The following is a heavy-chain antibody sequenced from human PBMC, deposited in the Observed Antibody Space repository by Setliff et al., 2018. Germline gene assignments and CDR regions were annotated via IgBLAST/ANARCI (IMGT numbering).Heavy chain of an antibody. D-gene: IGHD3-22*01. J-gene: IGHJ5*02. Sequence: ETLSLTCTVSDGSSSSHYWSWIRQPPGKGLEWIGEINQSGSTNYNPSLKSRVTISVDTSKNQFSLKLSSVTAADTAVYYCARAHTWSLPNDNSGYPGWFDPWGQGTLVTVSS. CDR1: DGSSSSHY. CDR3: ARAHTWSLPNDNSGYPGWFDP. CDR2: INQSGST. V-gene: IGHV4-34*01.